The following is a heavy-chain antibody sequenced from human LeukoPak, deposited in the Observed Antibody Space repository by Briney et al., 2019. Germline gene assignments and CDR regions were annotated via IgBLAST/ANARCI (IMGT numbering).Heavy chain of an antibody. Sequence: GASVKVSCKASGGTFSSYAISWVRQAPGQGLEWMGGIIPIFGTANYAQKFQGRVTITTDESTSTAYMELSSRRSEDTAVYYCAVVAATPYYYYYYMDVWGKGTTVTVSS. J-gene: IGHJ6*03. CDR3: AVVAATPYYYYYYMDV. D-gene: IGHD2-15*01. CDR1: GGTFSSYA. V-gene: IGHV1-69*05. CDR2: IIPIFGTA.